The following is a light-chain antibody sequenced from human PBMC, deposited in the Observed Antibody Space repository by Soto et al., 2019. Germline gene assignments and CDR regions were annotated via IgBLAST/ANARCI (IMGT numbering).Light chain of an antibody. J-gene: IGKJ1*01. Sequence: AIQMTQFPYSLSASVGDRVTITFRASQDIRSDLGWYQQRPGKAPNLLIYATSNLQGGVPSRFSGSGAVTDFTLTITSLQSEDFGVYFCQQYKDWPTTFGQGTKVDIK. CDR1: QDIRSD. CDR3: QQYKDWPTT. CDR2: ATS. V-gene: IGKV1-6*01.